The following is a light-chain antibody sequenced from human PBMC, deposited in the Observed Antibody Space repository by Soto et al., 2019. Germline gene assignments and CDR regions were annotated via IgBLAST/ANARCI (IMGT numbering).Light chain of an antibody. Sequence: EIVMTQSPATLSVSPGERATLSCRASHSVGSDLAWYQQKPGHTPRLLIYGASTRATGIPARFSGSGSGTEFTLTIRSLQSEDFAVSYCQQYNNLLWTFGQGTKVEIK. CDR1: HSVGSD. CDR2: GAS. V-gene: IGKV3-15*01. J-gene: IGKJ1*01. CDR3: QQYNNLLWT.